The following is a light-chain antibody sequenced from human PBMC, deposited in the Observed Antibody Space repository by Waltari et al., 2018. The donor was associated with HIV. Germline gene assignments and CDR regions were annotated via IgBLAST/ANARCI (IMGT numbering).Light chain of an antibody. CDR1: QRVSNNY. CDR3: QQYGNSPFT. CDR2: GAS. J-gene: IGKJ3*01. Sequence: IVLTQSPGTLSLSPGERATLSCRASQRVSNNYLAWYQQKPGQAPRLLIYGASSMATGIPDRFSGSGSGTDFTLTISRLEPEDFAVYHCQQYGNSPFTFGPGTKVDIK. V-gene: IGKV3-20*01.